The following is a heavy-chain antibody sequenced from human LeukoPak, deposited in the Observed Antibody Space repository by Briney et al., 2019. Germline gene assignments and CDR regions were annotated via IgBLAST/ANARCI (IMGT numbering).Heavy chain of an antibody. V-gene: IGHV1-3*01. CDR3: ARARYRGDALDI. CDR1: GYTFTSYA. Sequence: ASVNVSCKASGYTFTSYAMDWVRQPPGQRLEWMGWINAGNGNTKYSQKFQGRVTITRDTSATTAYMELSSLRSEDTAVYYCARARYRGDALDIWGQGTMVTVSS. J-gene: IGHJ3*02. D-gene: IGHD1-1*01. CDR2: INAGNGNT.